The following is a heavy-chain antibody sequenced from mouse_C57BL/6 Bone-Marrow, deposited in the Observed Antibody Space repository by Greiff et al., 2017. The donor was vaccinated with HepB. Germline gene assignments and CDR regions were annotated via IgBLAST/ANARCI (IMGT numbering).Heavy chain of an antibody. Sequence: EVKLVASGGDLVKPGGSLKLSCAASGFTFSSYGMSWVRQTPDKRLEWVATISSGGSYTYYPDSVKGRFTITRDNAKNTLYLKMSSLKSEDTDMYYFARHRLGAWFSYWGQGTLVTLSA. V-gene: IGHV5-6*01. CDR3: ARHRLGAWFSY. D-gene: IGHD2-13*01. CDR2: ISSGGSYT. CDR1: GFTFSSYG. J-gene: IGHJ3*01.